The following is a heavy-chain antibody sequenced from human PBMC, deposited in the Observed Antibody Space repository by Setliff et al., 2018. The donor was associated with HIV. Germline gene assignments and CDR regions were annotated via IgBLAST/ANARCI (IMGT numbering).Heavy chain of an antibody. J-gene: IGHJ6*03. Sequence: SETLSLTCSVSGDSFSGYYWSWIRQPPGKGLEWIGYIYIYNSGSTNYNPSLTSRVTISADTSRNQFSLKLTSVTAADTAVYYCASLDGSERPYIYYYYMDVWGKGTAVTVSS. CDR1: GDSFSGYY. D-gene: IGHD3-10*01. CDR2: IYIYNSGST. V-gene: IGHV4-4*09. CDR3: ASLDGSERPYIYYYYMDV.